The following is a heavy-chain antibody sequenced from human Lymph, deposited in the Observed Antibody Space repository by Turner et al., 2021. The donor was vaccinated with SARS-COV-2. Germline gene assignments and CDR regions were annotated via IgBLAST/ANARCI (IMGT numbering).Heavy chain of an antibody. J-gene: IGHJ6*02. CDR2: ISPMLVIA. D-gene: IGHD3-16*01. CDR1: GGTFSSSA. Sequence: QVQLVQSGAEVQKPGSSVKVSCKASGGTFSSSAISGVRQAPGQGLAWGGGISPMLVIANYAKKFQGRVTITGDKSTSTAYSELSSLGSEDTAVDYWGGMVGPGRGGGVDYYYYGMDVWGQGTTVTVSS. V-gene: IGHV1-69*10. CDR3: GGMVGPGRGGGVDYYYYGMDV.